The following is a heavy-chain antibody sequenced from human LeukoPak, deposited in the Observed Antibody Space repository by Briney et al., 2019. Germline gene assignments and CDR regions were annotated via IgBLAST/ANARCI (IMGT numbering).Heavy chain of an antibody. D-gene: IGHD5-24*01. V-gene: IGHV1-2*02. Sequence: ASVKVSCKASGYTFTDYYIHWVRQAPGQGLEWMGWINPNSGGTNYAQKFQGRVTMTRDTSVSTAYMELSSLTSDDTAAYYCARVHYSLRWVTAWDYWGQGALVIVSS. CDR1: GYTFTDYY. CDR3: ARVHYSLRWVTAWDY. CDR2: INPNSGGT. J-gene: IGHJ4*02.